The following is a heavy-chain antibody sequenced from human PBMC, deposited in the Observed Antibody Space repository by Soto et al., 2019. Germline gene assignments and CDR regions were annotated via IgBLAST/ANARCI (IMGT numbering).Heavy chain of an antibody. V-gene: IGHV1-8*01. D-gene: IGHD2-2*02. CDR3: ARPYCDSTSCYTDWFDP. J-gene: IGHJ5*02. CDR1: GYSFSTYD. Sequence: QVQLVQSGAVVKKPGASVKVSCKASGYSFSTYDINWVRQAAGPGLEWMGWVNPKSGNTDYAQRFRGRVTMTSNTSISTAYMELSALTPEDTAVYYCARPYCDSTSCYTDWFDPWGQGTLVTVSS. CDR2: VNPKSGNT.